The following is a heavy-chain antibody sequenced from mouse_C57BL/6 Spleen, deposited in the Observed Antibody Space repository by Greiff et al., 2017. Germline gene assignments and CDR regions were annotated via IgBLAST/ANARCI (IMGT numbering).Heavy chain of an antibody. J-gene: IGHJ4*01. D-gene: IGHD1-1*01. CDR2: INPNYGTT. CDR3: APFITTVVAEAMAY. Sequence: EVQLQESGPELVKPGASVKISCKASGYSFTDYNMNWVKQSNGKSLEWIGVINPNYGTTSYNQKFKGKATLTVDQSSSTAYMQLNSLTSEDSAVYYCAPFITTVVAEAMAYWGQGTSVTVSS. V-gene: IGHV1-39*01. CDR1: GYSFTDYN.